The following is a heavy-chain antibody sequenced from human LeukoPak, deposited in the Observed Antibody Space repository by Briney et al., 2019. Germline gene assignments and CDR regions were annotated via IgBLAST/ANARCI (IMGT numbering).Heavy chain of an antibody. CDR2: ISGSGGST. V-gene: IGHV3-23*01. D-gene: IGHD6-13*01. CDR1: GFTFSSYA. CDR3: ARDPPGIAAAAPYYFDY. J-gene: IGHJ4*02. Sequence: GGSLRLSCAASGFTFSSYAMSWVRQAPGKGLEWVSAISGSGGSTYYADSVKGRFTISRDNAKNSLYLQMNSLRAEDTAVYYCARDPPGIAAAAPYYFDYWGQGTLVTVSS.